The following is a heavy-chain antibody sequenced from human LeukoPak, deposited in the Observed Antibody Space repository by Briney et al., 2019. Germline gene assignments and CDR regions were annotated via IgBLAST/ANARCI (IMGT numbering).Heavy chain of an antibody. CDR1: GYTFTSYG. D-gene: IGHD1-26*01. J-gene: IGHJ4*02. CDR3: ARGRDRVGATNPVY. CDR2: VSAYNGNT. Sequence: ASVKVSCKASGYTFTSYGISWVRQAPGQGLEWMGWVSAYNGNTNYAQKLQGRVTMTTDTSTSTAYMELRSLRSDDTAVYYCARGRDRVGATNPVYWGQGIPVTVSS. V-gene: IGHV1-18*01.